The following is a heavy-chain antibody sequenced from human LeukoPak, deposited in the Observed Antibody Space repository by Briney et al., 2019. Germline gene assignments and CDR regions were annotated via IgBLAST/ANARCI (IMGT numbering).Heavy chain of an antibody. CDR2: ISGSGDST. J-gene: IGHJ4*02. V-gene: IGHV3-23*01. CDR1: GFTLSSLA. Sequence: PGGSLSLSCAASGFTLSSLAVSWVRQAPGKGLEWVSTISGSGDSTNYADSVKGRFTISRDNSKNTLYLQMSSLRADDTAMYYCAKLIVGARSLFDFRGQGILVTVSS. CDR3: AKLIVGARSLFDF. D-gene: IGHD1-26*01.